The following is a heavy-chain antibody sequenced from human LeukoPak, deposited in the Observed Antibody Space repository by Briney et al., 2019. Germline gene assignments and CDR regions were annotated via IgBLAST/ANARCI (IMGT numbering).Heavy chain of an antibody. CDR3: ASRLSSGWSNY. CDR1: GFTFSDYY. V-gene: IGHV4-34*01. Sequence: GSLRLSCAASGFTFSDYYWSWIRQPPGKGLEWIGEINHSGSTNYNPSLKSRVTISVDTSKNQFSLKLSSVTAADTAVYYCASRLSSGWSNYWGQGTLVTVSS. CDR2: INHSGST. D-gene: IGHD6-19*01. J-gene: IGHJ4*02.